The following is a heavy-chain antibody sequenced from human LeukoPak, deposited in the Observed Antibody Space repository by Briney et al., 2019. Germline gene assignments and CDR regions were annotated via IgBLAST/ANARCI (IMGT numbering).Heavy chain of an antibody. Sequence: SRTLSLTCTVSRGTLSSYYWSWIRPPPGKGLEWIGYIYYSGSTNYNTSLNTRVTISVDRSNNQFSMKLTSVTAADTAMYYCARDSRVGGFDPWGQGTLVTVSS. D-gene: IGHD1-26*01. CDR3: ARDSRVGGFDP. CDR1: RGTLSSYY. CDR2: IYYSGST. J-gene: IGHJ5*02. V-gene: IGHV4-59*12.